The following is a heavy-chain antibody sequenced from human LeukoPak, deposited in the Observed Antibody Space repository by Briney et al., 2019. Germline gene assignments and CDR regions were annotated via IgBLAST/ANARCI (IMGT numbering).Heavy chain of an antibody. CDR1: GGSISSSSYY. D-gene: IGHD6-13*01. Sequence: NTSETLSLTCTVSGGSISSSSYYWGWIRQPPGKGLEWIGSIYYSGSTYYNPSLKSRVTISVDTSKNQFSLKLSSVTAADTAVYYCARRPLKRSSWYHGPFDYWGQGTLVTVSS. J-gene: IGHJ4*02. CDR3: ARRPLKRSSWYHGPFDY. CDR2: IYYSGST. V-gene: IGHV4-39*01.